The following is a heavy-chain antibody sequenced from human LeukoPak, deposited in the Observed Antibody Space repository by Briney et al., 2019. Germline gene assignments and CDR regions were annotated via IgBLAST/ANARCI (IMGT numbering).Heavy chain of an antibody. D-gene: IGHD3-22*01. J-gene: IGHJ4*02. CDR3: ARGYYDSSGYSYYLDY. Sequence: GASVKVSCKASGGTFSSYAISWVRQAPGRGLEWMGGIIPIFGTANYAQKFQGRVTITTDESTSTAYMELSSLRSEDTAVYYCARGYYDSSGYSYYLDYWGQGTLVTVSS. CDR1: GGTFSSYA. V-gene: IGHV1-69*05. CDR2: IIPIFGTA.